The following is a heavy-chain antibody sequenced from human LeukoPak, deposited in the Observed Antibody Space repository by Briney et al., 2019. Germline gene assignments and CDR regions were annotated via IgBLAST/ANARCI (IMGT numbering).Heavy chain of an antibody. CDR1: GGSISTYY. CDR2: VYYSGTT. CDR3: ARDLQLDFFDY. D-gene: IGHD1-1*01. J-gene: IGHJ4*02. Sequence: SETLSLTCTVSGGSISTYYWSWIRQPPGKALEWIGYVYYSGTTTYNPSLKSRVTISVDTSKNHFSLKLSSVTAADTAVYYCARDLQLDFFDYWGQGTLVTVSS. V-gene: IGHV4-59*12.